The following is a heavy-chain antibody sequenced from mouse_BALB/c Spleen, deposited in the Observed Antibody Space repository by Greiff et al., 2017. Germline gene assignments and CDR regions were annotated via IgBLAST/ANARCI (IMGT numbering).Heavy chain of an antibody. J-gene: IGHJ2*01. CDR3: ARGGNYGY. CDR2: IDPSDSYT. D-gene: IGHD2-1*01. CDR1: GYTFTSYW. Sequence: VQLQQPGAELVKPGASVKLSCKASGYTFTSYWMHWVKQRPGQGLEWIGEIDPSDSYTNYNQKFKGKATLTVDKSSSTAYMQLSSLTSEDSAVYYCARGGNYGYWGQGTTLTVSS. V-gene: IGHV1-69*02.